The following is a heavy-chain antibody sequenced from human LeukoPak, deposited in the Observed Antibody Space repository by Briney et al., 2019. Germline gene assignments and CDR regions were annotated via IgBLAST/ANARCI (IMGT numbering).Heavy chain of an antibody. CDR3: ARVGGSGRQLGSGFDY. CDR2: IYYSGST. V-gene: IGHV4-39*07. CDR1: GGSISSSSYY. D-gene: IGHD6-13*01. Sequence: SETLSLTCTVSGGSISSSSYYWGWIRQPPGKGLEWIGSIYYSGSTYYNPSLKSRVTISVDTSKNQFSLKLSSVTAADTAVYYCARVGGSGRQLGSGFDYWGQGTLVTVSS. J-gene: IGHJ4*02.